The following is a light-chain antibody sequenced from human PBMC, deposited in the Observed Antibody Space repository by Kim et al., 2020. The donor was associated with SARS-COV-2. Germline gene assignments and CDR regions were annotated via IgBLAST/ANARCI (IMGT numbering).Light chain of an antibody. CDR1: QSVGGDY. J-gene: IGKJ3*01. CDR3: QQYNETPRT. V-gene: IGKV3-20*01. CDR2: AAN. Sequence: SPGERATPSYRASQSVGGDYLAWYQQKPGHAPRLLIYAANIRATGIPDRFRGSGSGAVFTLTISGLEPEDFAVYFCQQYNETPRTFGPGTKVDIK.